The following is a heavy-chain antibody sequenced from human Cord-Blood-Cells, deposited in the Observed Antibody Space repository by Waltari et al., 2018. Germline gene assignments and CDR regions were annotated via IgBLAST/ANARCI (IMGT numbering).Heavy chain of an antibody. V-gene: IGHV3-30*18. CDR3: AKDVSITIFGVVSGMDV. CDR1: GFTFSSYG. J-gene: IGHJ6*02. Sequence: QVQLVESGGGVVQPGRSLRLSCAASGFTFSSYGMHWARQAPGKGLEWVAVRSYDGSNKYYADSVKGRFTISRDNSKNTLYLQMNSLRAEDTAVYYCAKDVSITIFGVVSGMDVWGQGTTVTVSS. CDR2: RSYDGSNK. D-gene: IGHD3-3*01.